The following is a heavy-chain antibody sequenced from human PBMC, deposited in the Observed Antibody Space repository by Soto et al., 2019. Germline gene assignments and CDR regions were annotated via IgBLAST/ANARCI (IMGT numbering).Heavy chain of an antibody. CDR1: GLIFHYYA. CDR3: AKVTGHYPWGFDF. J-gene: IGHJ4*02. V-gene: IGHV3-23*01. Sequence: PGGSRRRSCAASGLIFHYYAMSWVREAPGKGLDWVALITSTGDRIYYADFVKGRFTISRDNSNKTLYLQISSLGAGDSATYYCAKVTGHYPWGFDFWGRGTMVTVSS. CDR2: ITSTGDRI. D-gene: IGHD3-9*01.